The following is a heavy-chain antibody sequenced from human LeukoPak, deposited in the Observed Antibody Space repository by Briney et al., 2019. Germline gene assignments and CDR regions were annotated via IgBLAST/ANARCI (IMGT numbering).Heavy chain of an antibody. CDR1: GFTFDDYA. CDR2: ISWNSGSI. Sequence: PGGSLRLSCAASGFTFDDYAMHWVRQAPGKGLEWVSGISWNSGSIGYADSVEGRFTISRDNAKNSLYLQMNSLRAEDTALYYCAKDISLYYGDSFRSLDYWGQGTLVTVSS. V-gene: IGHV3-9*01. D-gene: IGHD4-17*01. CDR3: AKDISLYYGDSFRSLDY. J-gene: IGHJ4*02.